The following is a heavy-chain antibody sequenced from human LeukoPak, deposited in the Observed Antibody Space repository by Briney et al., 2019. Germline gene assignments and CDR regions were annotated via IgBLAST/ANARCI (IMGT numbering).Heavy chain of an antibody. V-gene: IGHV1-18*01. CDR2: ISAYNGNT. D-gene: IGHD2-2*01. J-gene: IGHJ6*03. CDR1: GYTFTSYG. Sequence: ASVKVSCKASGYTFTSYGISWVRQAPGQGLEWMGWISAYNGNTNYAQKLQGRVTMTTDTSTSTAYMELRSLRSDDTAVYYCARDLDIVVVPTGYMDVWGKGTTVTISS. CDR3: ARDLDIVVVPTGYMDV.